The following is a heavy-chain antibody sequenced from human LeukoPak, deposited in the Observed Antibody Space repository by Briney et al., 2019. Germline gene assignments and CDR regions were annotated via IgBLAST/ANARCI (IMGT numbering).Heavy chain of an antibody. D-gene: IGHD4-17*01. CDR3: AKGRKLNTYGDFDY. V-gene: IGHV3-23*01. Sequence: PGGSLRLSCAASGFTFSSYGMHWVRQAPGKGLEWVSAISGSGGSTYYADSVKGRFTISRDNSKNTLYLQMNSLRAEDTAVYYCAKGRKLNTYGDFDYWGQGTLVTVSS. J-gene: IGHJ4*02. CDR1: GFTFSSYG. CDR2: ISGSGGST.